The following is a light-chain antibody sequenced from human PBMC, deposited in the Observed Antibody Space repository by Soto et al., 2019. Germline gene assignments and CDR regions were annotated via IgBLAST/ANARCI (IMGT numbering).Light chain of an antibody. Sequence: DIQMTQSPSSLSASVGDRVTITCLANQSISSYLNWYQQKPGKAPKLLIYAASTLQRGVSSRFSGSGSGTDFTLTIRSLQLDDFATYYCQQSYRTPYPFGQGTKVDI. CDR1: QSISSY. CDR3: QQSYRTPYP. CDR2: AAS. J-gene: IGKJ2*01. V-gene: IGKV1-39*01.